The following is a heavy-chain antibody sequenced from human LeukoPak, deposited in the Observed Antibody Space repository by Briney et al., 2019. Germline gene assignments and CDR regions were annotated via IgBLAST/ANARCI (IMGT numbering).Heavy chain of an antibody. V-gene: IGHV1-2*02. Sequence: GASVKVSCKTSGYSFTDYYMHWVRQAPGQGLEWMGWINPYSGGTSSAQKFQGRVTMTRDTSISTVYMQVSWLTSDDTAIYYCARADRLRGGPYLIGPWGQGTLVTVSS. J-gene: IGHJ5*02. D-gene: IGHD3-16*01. CDR2: INPYSGGT. CDR1: GYSFTDYY. CDR3: ARADRLRGGPYLIGP.